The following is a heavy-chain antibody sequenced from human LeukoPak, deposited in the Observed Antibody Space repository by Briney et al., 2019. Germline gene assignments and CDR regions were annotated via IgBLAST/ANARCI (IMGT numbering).Heavy chain of an antibody. CDR3: ARELGIGLSYFDY. Sequence: AGGSVRLSCAASGFTFSSYWIHWVRQAPGKGLVWVSRINSDGSSTSYADSVKGRFTISRDNAKNTLYLQMNSLRAEDTAVYYCARELGIGLSYFDYWGQGTLVTVSP. D-gene: IGHD7-27*01. J-gene: IGHJ4*02. V-gene: IGHV3-74*01. CDR1: GFTFSSYW. CDR2: INSDGSST.